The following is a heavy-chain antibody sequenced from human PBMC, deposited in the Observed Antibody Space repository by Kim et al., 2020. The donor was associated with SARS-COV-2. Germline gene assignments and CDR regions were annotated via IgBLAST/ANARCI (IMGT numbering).Heavy chain of an antibody. CDR2: ISFDGTNT. V-gene: IGHV3-30*18. CDR1: GFTFSSYG. CDR3: AKDLRANSHYSSYYYAMHV. D-gene: IGHD4-4*01. Sequence: GGSLRLSCAASGFTFSSYGMHWVRQAPGKGLEWVTFISFDGTNTYYADSVKGRFTISRDSSKNTLYLQMNSLRAEDTAVYYCAKDLRANSHYSSYYYAMHVWGQGTTVTVSS. J-gene: IGHJ6*02.